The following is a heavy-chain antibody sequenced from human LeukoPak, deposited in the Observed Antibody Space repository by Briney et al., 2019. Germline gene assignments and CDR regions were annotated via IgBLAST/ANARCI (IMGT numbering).Heavy chain of an antibody. CDR3: AKETYGIDY. Sequence: GRSLRLSCAASGFTFDDTAMHWVRHAPGKGLEWLSSISWNSGDIHYADSVKGRFTISRDNAKNSLYLQMNSLGAEDTALYYCAKETYGIDYWGQGTLVTVSS. J-gene: IGHJ4*02. V-gene: IGHV3-9*01. CDR2: ISWNSGDI. CDR1: GFTFDDTA. D-gene: IGHD4-17*01.